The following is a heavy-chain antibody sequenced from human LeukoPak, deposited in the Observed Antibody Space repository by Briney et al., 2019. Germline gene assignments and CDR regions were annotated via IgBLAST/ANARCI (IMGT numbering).Heavy chain of an antibody. CDR3: AIMAGRFDY. CDR1: GGSFSGYY. D-gene: IGHD6-19*01. J-gene: IGHJ4*02. CDR2: INHSGST. Sequence: SETLSLTCAVYGGSFSGYYWSWIRQPPGKGLEWIGEINHSGSTNYNPSLKSRVTISVDTSKNQFSLKPSSVTAADTAVYYCAIMAGRFDYWGQGTLVTVSS. V-gene: IGHV4-34*01.